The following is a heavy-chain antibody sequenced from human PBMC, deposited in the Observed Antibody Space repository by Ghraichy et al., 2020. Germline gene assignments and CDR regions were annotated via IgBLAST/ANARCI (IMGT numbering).Heavy chain of an antibody. D-gene: IGHD2/OR15-2a*01. CDR1: GGTFSKYT. CDR2: IMPLLLIS. V-gene: IGHV1-69*02. CDR3: AKEYGLGSFDF. Sequence: TVKVSCKASGGTFSKYTISWVRQAPGQGLEWMGRIMPLLLISNYAQKFQGRVTITADKSTSTSYMEMSSLRSEDTAIYYCAKEYGLGSFDFWGQGTLVTVSS. J-gene: IGHJ4*02.